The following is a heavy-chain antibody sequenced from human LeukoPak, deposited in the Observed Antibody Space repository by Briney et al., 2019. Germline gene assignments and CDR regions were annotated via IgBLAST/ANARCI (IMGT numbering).Heavy chain of an antibody. J-gene: IGHJ5*02. D-gene: IGHD3-10*01. CDR2: SGSGGST. V-gene: IGHV3-23*01. CDR1: GFTFIIYA. CDR3: AKEDLYGSVKWFDP. Sequence: GGSLRLSCAASGFTFIIYAMTWVRQAPGKGLEWVSASGSGGSTYYADSVKGRFTISRDNSKNTLSLQISSLRAEDTAVYYCAKEDLYGSVKWFDPWGQGTLVTVSS.